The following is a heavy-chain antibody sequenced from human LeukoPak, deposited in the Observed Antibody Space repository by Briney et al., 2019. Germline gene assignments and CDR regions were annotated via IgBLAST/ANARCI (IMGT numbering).Heavy chain of an antibody. Sequence: PGGSLRLSCAASGFTFSSYAMSWVRQAPGKGLEWVSAISGSGGSTYYADSAKVRFTISRGKSKNTLFLQMNSLRAEDTAVYYCAKDRDEGDYFYNGMDVWGKGTTVTVSS. V-gene: IGHV3-23*01. CDR1: GFTFSSYA. CDR3: AKDRDEGDYFYNGMDV. CDR2: ISGSGGST. J-gene: IGHJ6*04.